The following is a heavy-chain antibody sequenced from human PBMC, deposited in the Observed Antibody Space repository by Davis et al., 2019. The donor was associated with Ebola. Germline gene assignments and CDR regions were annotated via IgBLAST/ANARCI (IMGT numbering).Heavy chain of an antibody. D-gene: IGHD3-10*01. Sequence: AASVKVSCKASGYTFTGYYIHWVRQAPGQGLEWMGRISPNSGGTNYAQKFQGRGTMTRNTSISTAYMGLSSLRSEDTAVYYCARRGVLLWFGESNYGMDVWGKGTTVTVSS. CDR1: GYTFTGYY. V-gene: IGHV1-2*06. CDR2: ISPNSGGT. J-gene: IGHJ6*04. CDR3: ARRGVLLWFGESNYGMDV.